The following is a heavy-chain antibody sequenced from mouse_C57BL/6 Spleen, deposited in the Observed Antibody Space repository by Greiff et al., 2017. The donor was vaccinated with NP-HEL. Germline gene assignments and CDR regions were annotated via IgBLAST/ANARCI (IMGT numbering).Heavy chain of an antibody. CDR1: GYTFTSYG. CDR2: IYPRSGNT. D-gene: IGHD5-1*01. V-gene: IGHV1-81*01. CDR3: ARRSTDYAMDY. J-gene: IGHJ4*01. Sequence: LVESGAELARPGASVKLSCKASGYTFTSYGISWVKQRTGQGLEWIGEIYPRSGNTYYNEKFKGKAKLTADKSSSTAYMELRSLTSEDSAVYFCARRSTDYAMDYWGQGTSVTVSS.